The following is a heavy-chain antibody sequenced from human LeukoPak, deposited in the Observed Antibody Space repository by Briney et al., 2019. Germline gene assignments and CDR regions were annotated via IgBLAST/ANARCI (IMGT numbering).Heavy chain of an antibody. CDR1: GYSFTSYW. CDR2: IYPGDSDT. V-gene: IGHV5-51*01. J-gene: IGHJ5*02. Sequence: GESLKISCKGSGYSFTSYWIGWVRQMPGKGLEWMGIIYPGDSDTRYSPSFQGQVTISADKSISTAYLQWSSLKASDTAMYYCARQGYYFGSGSYTYNWFDPWGQGTLVTVSS. D-gene: IGHD3-10*01. CDR3: ARQGYYFGSGSYTYNWFDP.